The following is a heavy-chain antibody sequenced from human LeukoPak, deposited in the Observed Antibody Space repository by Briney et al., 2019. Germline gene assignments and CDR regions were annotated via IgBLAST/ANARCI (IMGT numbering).Heavy chain of an antibody. CDR2: MRWNNPSSGGT. CDR3: ARSGSSYGLAV. D-gene: IGHD5-12*01. V-gene: IGHV1-2*02. J-gene: IGHJ6*04. CDR1: GYTFTGYY. Sequence: ASVKVSCKTSGYTFTGYYMHWVRQAPGQGLEWMGWMRWNNPSSGGTNYAQRFQGRVTMTRDTSISTAYMELYRLTSDDTAVYYCARSGSSYGLAVGGKGPTVTASS.